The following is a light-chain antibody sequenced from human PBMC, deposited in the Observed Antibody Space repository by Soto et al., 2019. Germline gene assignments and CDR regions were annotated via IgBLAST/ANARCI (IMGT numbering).Light chain of an antibody. CDR3: QQRGS. J-gene: IGKJ4*01. Sequence: EIVLTHSPATLSLSPWERATLSCRASQSVSSSLAWYQQKPGQAPRLLLYDASNRATGIPARFSGSGSRTDFTLTISSLESDDFAVYYCQQRGSFGGGTKVDIK. CDR1: QSVSSS. V-gene: IGKV3-11*01. CDR2: DAS.